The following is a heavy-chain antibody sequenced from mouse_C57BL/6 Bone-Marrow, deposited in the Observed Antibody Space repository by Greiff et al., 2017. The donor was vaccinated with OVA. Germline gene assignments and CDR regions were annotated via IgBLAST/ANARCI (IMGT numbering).Heavy chain of an antibody. CDR1: GYTFTSYG. CDR2: IYPRSGNT. CDR3: ARKGAITTVVPYYDFDY. Sequence: VQLQQSGAELARPGASVKLSCTASGYTFTSYGISWVKQRTGQGLEWIGEIYPRSGNTYYNEKFKGKATLTADKSSSTAYMELRSLTSEDSAVYFCARKGAITTVVPYYDFDYWGQGTTLTVSS. J-gene: IGHJ2*01. V-gene: IGHV1-81*01. D-gene: IGHD1-1*01.